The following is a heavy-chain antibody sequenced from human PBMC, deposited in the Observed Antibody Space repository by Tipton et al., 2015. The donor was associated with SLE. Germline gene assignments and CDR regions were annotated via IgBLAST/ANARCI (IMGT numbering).Heavy chain of an antibody. CDR1: GGSVSGYY. CDR3: ELSSGLEAFDI. J-gene: IGHJ3*02. D-gene: IGHD6-19*01. CDR2: IIHSGST. Sequence: TLSLTCAVYGGSVSGYYWSWIRQPPGKGLEWIGEIIHSGSTNYNPSLKSRVTISVDTSKNQFSLKLSSVTAADTAVYYCELSSGLEAFDIWGQGTMVTVSS. V-gene: IGHV4-34*12.